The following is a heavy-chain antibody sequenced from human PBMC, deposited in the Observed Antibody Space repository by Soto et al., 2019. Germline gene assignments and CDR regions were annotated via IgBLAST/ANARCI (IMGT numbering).Heavy chain of an antibody. CDR2: INPNSGGT. Sequence: VHVSCKASGCTFTGYYMDWGRQGPGEGVEWMGWINPNSGGTNYAQKFQGRVTRTRDTSISTAYMELSRLRSDDTAVYYCARVKVGSSSSGFDYWGQGTLVTVSS. J-gene: IGHJ4*02. V-gene: IGHV1-2*02. CDR3: ARVKVGSSSSGFDY. D-gene: IGHD6-6*01. CDR1: GCTFTGYY.